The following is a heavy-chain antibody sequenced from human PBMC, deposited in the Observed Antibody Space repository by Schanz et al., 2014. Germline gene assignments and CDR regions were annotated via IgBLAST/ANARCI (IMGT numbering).Heavy chain of an antibody. CDR2: ISSASSTI. D-gene: IGHD3-10*01. CDR1: GFTFSSYA. V-gene: IGHV3-23*01. CDR3: AKGRFGELSAFDI. Sequence: EMQLLESGGGLAQPGGSLRLSCAASGFTFSSYAMSWVRQAPGKGLEWVSYISSASSTINYADSVKGRFTISRDNSKNTLYLQMNSLRAEDTAVYYCAKGRFGELSAFDIWGQGTMVTVSS. J-gene: IGHJ3*02.